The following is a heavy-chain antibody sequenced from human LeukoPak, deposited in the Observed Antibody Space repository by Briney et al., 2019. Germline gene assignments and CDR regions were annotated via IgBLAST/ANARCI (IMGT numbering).Heavy chain of an antibody. CDR1: GFTFSSYW. CDR3: ARYRTGAASPADY. V-gene: IGHV3-74*01. CDR2: INSDGSST. D-gene: IGHD6-25*01. Sequence: GGSLRLSCAASGFTFSSYWMHWVHQAPGKGLVWVSRINSDGSSTSCADSVKGRFTISRDNAKNTLYLQMNSLRAEDTAVYYCARYRTGAASPADYWGQGTLVTVSS. J-gene: IGHJ4*02.